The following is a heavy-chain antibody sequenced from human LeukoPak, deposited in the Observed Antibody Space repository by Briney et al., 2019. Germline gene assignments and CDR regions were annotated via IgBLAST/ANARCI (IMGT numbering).Heavy chain of an antibody. D-gene: IGHD4-17*01. Sequence: GGSLRLSCIASGFTFSNHGMHWVRQAPGKGLEWVTFIGHDGDNEQYAQSVRGRFTISRDKSKNTVYLQMNNLRAEDTGVYFCARDPTYYLRYGHFESWGQGILVTVSS. CDR1: GFTFSNHG. CDR2: IGHDGDNE. V-gene: IGHV3-30*02. J-gene: IGHJ4*02. CDR3: ARDPTYYLRYGHFES.